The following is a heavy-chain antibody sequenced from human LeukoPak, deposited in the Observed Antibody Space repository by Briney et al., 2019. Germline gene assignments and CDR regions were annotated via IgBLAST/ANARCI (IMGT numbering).Heavy chain of an antibody. CDR3: ARDRLQLQS. CDR1: GGSISNYY. D-gene: IGHD1-1*01. V-gene: IGHV4-59*01. Sequence: SENLSLTCTVSGGSISNYYWNWIRQPPGKGLEWIGYIYYTGNTNYNPSLKSRVTISVDTSKNQFSLKLSSVTAADTAVHYCARDRLQLQSWGQGTLVTVSS. CDR2: IYYTGNT. J-gene: IGHJ5*02.